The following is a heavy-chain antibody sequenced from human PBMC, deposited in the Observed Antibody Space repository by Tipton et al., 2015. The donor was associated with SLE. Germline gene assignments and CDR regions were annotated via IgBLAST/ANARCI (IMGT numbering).Heavy chain of an antibody. V-gene: IGHV3-23*01. J-gene: IGHJ3*02. CDR3: AKSLGTMVSTGDAFDI. Sequence: SLRLSCTASGLTLSIYDLNWVRQAPGKGLEWVSSISVTGGGTYYAGSVKGRFTISRDNSKNTLYLQMNSLRAEDTAVYYCAKSLGTMVSTGDAFDIWGQGTVVTVSS. CDR2: ISVTGGGT. CDR1: GLTLSIYD. D-gene: IGHD3-10*01.